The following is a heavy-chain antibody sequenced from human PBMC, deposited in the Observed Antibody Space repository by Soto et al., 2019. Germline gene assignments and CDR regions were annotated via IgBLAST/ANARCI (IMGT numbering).Heavy chain of an antibody. Sequence: QVQLVQSGAEVKKPGASVKVSCKASGYTFTTYGINWVRQAPGQGLEWMGWISTFNGNTNYAQKVQGRVTLTTDTSTSTAYMELRSLTSDDSAVYYCARDELDCSKAGCYSAYYFDYWGQGTLVTVSS. V-gene: IGHV1-18*04. J-gene: IGHJ4*02. CDR1: GYTFTTYG. CDR2: ISTFNGNT. D-gene: IGHD2-8*01. CDR3: ARDELDCSKAGCYSAYYFDY.